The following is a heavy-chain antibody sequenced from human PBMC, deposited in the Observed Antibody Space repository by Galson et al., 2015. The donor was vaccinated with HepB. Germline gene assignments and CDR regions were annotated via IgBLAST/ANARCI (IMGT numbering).Heavy chain of an antibody. Sequence: SLRLSCAASGFTFSNYGIHWVRQAPGKGLEWVAVISFDGSNKYYADSVKGRFTISRDNSKNTLYLQMNSLRAEDTAVYYCAKDRTTGTTSWYFDLWGRGTLVTVSS. CDR2: ISFDGSNK. V-gene: IGHV3-30*18. D-gene: IGHD4-17*01. J-gene: IGHJ2*01. CDR1: GFTFSNYG. CDR3: AKDRTTGTTSWYFDL.